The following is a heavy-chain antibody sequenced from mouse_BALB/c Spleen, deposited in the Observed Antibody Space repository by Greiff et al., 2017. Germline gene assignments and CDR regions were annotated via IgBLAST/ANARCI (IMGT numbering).Heavy chain of an antibody. D-gene: IGHD1-1*01. CDR3: TRCNGSNYYAMDY. CDR2: INPSNGGT. J-gene: IGHJ4*01. CDR1: GYTFTSYD. V-gene: IGHV1S81*02. Sequence: QVQLQQPGAELVKPGASVKLSCKASGYTFTSYDMYWVKQRPGQGLEWIGGINPSNGGTNFNEKFKSKATLTVDKSSSTAYMQLSSLTSEDSAVYCCTRCNGSNYYAMDYWGQGTSVTVSS.